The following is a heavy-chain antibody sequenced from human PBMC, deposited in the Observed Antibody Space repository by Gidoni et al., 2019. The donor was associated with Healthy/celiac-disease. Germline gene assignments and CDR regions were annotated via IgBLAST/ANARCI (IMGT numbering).Heavy chain of an antibody. Sequence: QVQLQQWGAGLLKPSETLSLTCAVYGGSFSGYYWSWIRQPPGKGLEWIGEINHSGSTNYNPSLKSRVTISVDTSKNQFSLKLSSVTAADTAVYYCARERGRYLTAKYYYMDVWGKGTTVTVSS. V-gene: IGHV4-34*01. CDR1: GGSFSGYY. D-gene: IGHD2-21*02. J-gene: IGHJ6*03. CDR2: INHSGST. CDR3: ARERGRYLTAKYYYMDV.